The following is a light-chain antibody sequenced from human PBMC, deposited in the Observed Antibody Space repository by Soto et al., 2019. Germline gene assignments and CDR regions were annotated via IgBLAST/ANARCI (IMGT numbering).Light chain of an antibody. Sequence: QSALTHPASVSWSPGQSITISCTGTSSDVGGYNYVSWYQQHPGKAPKLMIYAVSNRPSGVSNRLSGSKSGNTASLTISGLQAEDGADYYCSSYTSSSTLFGGGTKLTVL. CDR3: SSYTSSSTL. J-gene: IGLJ3*02. CDR1: SSDVGGYNY. CDR2: AVS. V-gene: IGLV2-14*01.